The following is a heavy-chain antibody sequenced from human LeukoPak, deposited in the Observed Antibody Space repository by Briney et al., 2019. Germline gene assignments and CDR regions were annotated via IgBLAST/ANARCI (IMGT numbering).Heavy chain of an antibody. Sequence: GGSLRLSCAASGFTVSSNYMSWVRQAPGKGLVWVSRINTDGSSTSYADSVKGRFTISRDNAKNTLYLQMNSLRVEDTAVYYCARELLWFGAPLDYWGQGTLVTVS. CDR3: ARELLWFGAPLDY. CDR1: GFTVSSNY. V-gene: IGHV3-74*01. J-gene: IGHJ4*02. D-gene: IGHD3-10*01. CDR2: INTDGSST.